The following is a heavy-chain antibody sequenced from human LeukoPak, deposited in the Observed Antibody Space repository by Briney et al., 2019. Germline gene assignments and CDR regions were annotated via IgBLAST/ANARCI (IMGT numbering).Heavy chain of an antibody. V-gene: IGHV3-7*05. J-gene: IGHJ4*02. D-gene: IGHD3-22*01. Sequence: AGGSLRLSCAASGFTFSNYWMTWVRQAPGKGLEWVANIKQDGSEKYYVDSVKGRFTISRDSAKNSLYLQMNSLRAEDTAVYHCARTRLGGCYGYYFDYWGQGSLVTVSS. CDR1: GFTFSNYW. CDR3: ARTRLGGCYGYYFDY. CDR2: IKQDGSEK.